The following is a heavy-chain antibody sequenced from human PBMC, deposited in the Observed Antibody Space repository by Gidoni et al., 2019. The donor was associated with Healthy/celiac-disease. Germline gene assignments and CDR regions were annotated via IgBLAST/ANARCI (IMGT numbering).Heavy chain of an antibody. CDR3: ARGNGSGWYWD. Sequence: QVQLQEPGPGLVKPSETLSLTCTVAGGPISSYYWSWIRQPPGKGLEWIGYIYYSGSTNYNPSLKSRVTISVDTSKNQFSLKLSSVTAADTAVYYCARGNGSGWYWDWGQGTLVTVSS. CDR1: GGPISSYY. CDR2: IYYSGST. V-gene: IGHV4-59*01. J-gene: IGHJ4*02. D-gene: IGHD6-19*01.